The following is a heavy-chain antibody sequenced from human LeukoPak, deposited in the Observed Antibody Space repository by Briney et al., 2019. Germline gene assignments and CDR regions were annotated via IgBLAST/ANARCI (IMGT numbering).Heavy chain of an antibody. CDR1: GGSISSSSYY. D-gene: IGHD6-13*01. Sequence: SETLSLTCTVSGGSISSSSYYWGWIRQPPGKGLEWIGSIYYSGSTYYNPSPKSRVTISVGTSMNQFSLKLSSVTAADTAVYYCARLIDSIAAAGDYFDYWGQGTLVTVSS. V-gene: IGHV4-39*01. J-gene: IGHJ4*02. CDR2: IYYSGST. CDR3: ARLIDSIAAAGDYFDY.